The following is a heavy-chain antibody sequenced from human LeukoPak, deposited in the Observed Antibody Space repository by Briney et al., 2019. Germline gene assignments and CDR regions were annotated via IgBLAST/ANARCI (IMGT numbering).Heavy chain of an antibody. Sequence: SETLSLTCTVSGGSISSYYWSWIRQPPGKGLEWIGYIYYSGSTNYNPSLKSRVTISVDTSKNQFSLKLSSVTAADTALYFCARSPSGYTSSWGCFDPWGQGALVTVSS. J-gene: IGHJ5*02. V-gene: IGHV4-59*01. CDR2: IYYSGST. D-gene: IGHD6-13*01. CDR1: GGSISSYY. CDR3: ARSPSGYTSSWGCFDP.